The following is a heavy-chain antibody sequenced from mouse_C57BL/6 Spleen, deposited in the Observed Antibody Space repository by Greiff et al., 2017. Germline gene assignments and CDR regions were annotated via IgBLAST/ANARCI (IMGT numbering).Heavy chain of an antibody. J-gene: IGHJ1*03. Sequence: QVQLKQPGAELVKPGASVKLSCKASGYTFTSYWMHWVKQRPGRGLEWIGRIDPNSGGTKYNEKFKSKATLTVDKPSSTAYMQRSSLTSEDSAVYYCARSHDGYFWYVDVWGTGTTVTVSS. V-gene: IGHV1-72*01. CDR1: GYTFTSYW. CDR2: IDPNSGGT. D-gene: IGHD2-3*01. CDR3: ARSHDGYFWYVDV.